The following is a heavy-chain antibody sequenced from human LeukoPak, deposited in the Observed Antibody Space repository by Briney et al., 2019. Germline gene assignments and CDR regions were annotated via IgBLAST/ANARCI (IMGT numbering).Heavy chain of an antibody. CDR3: ARGPTVIYYYYYMDV. V-gene: IGHV1-69*05. CDR1: GGTFSSYA. Sequence: SVKVSCKASGGTFSSYAISWVRQAPGQGLEWMGGIIPIFGTANYAQKFQGRVTITTDESTSTAYMELSSLRSEDTAVYYCARGPTVIYYYYYMDVWGKGTTVTVSS. CDR2: IIPIFGTA. J-gene: IGHJ6*03. D-gene: IGHD4-17*01.